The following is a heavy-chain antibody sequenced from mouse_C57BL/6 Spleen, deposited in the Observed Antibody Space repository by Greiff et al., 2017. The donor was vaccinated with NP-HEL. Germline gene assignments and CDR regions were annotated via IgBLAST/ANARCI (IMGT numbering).Heavy chain of an antibody. J-gene: IGHJ2*01. CDR1: GYAFTNYL. Sequence: VQLQQSGAELVRPGTSVKVSCKASGYAFTNYLIEWVKQRPGQGLEWIGVIDPGGGGTNYNEKFKGKATLTADKSSSTDYMQLSSLTSEDSAVYFGARARGYGNLFDYWGQGTTLTVSS. D-gene: IGHD2-1*01. CDR2: IDPGGGGT. CDR3: ARARGYGNLFDY. V-gene: IGHV1-54*01.